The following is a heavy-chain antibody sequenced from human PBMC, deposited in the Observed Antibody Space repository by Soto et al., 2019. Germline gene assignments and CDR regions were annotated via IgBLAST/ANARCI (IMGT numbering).Heavy chain of an antibody. CDR1: GGSISSYY. V-gene: IGHV4-59*01. CDR2: IYYSGST. D-gene: IGHD3-9*01. J-gene: IGHJ3*02. CDR3: ARGGDILTGFRAFDI. Sequence: SETLSLTCTVSGGSISSYYWSWIRQPPGKGLEWIGYIYYSGSTNYNPSLKSRVTISVDTSKNQFSLKLSSVTAADTAVYYCARGGDILTGFRAFDIWGQGTMVT.